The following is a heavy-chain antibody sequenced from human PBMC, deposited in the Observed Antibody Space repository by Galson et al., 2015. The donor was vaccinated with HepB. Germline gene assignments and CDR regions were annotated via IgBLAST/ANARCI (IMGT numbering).Heavy chain of an antibody. CDR2: IYPGDSDT. D-gene: IGHD6-19*01. Sequence: QSGAEVKKPGESLTISCKGSGYSFTSYWIGWVRQMPGKGLEWMGIIYPGDSDTRYSPSFQGQVTISADKSISTAYLQWSSLKASDTAMYYCARQPPYSSGWDDAFDIWGQGTMVTVSS. CDR1: GYSFTSYW. J-gene: IGHJ3*02. V-gene: IGHV5-51*01. CDR3: ARQPPYSSGWDDAFDI.